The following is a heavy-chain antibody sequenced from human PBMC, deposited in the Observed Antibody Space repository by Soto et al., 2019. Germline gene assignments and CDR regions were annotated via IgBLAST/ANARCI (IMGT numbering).Heavy chain of an antibody. Sequence: GGSLRLSCAASGFTFSSYGMHWVRQAPGKGLEWVAVIWYDGSNKYYADSGKGRFTIARDNSKNTLYLQMNSLRAEDTAVYYCARERDDYGDYVGNFDYWGQGTLVTVSS. V-gene: IGHV3-33*01. CDR3: ARERDDYGDYVGNFDY. CDR1: GFTFSSYG. J-gene: IGHJ4*02. D-gene: IGHD4-17*01. CDR2: IWYDGSNK.